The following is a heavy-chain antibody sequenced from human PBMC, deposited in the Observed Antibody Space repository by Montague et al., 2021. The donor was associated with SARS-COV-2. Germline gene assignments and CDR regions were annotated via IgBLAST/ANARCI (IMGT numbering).Heavy chain of an antibody. CDR3: ARRTPAGGVFDY. V-gene: IGHV4-39*01. D-gene: IGHD4-23*01. Sequence: SETLSLTCTVSGGSIGSGAYFGAWIRQPPGKGLEWIGSVYYTGNTYYSPSLKSRVTISVDSSKNQFSLTVSSVTAADTAVYYCARRTPAGGVFDYWGQGTLVTVSS. CDR1: GGSIGSGAYF. J-gene: IGHJ4*02. CDR2: VYYTGNT.